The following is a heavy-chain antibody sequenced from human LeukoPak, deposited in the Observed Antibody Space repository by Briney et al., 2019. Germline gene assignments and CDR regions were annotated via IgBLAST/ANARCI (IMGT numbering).Heavy chain of an antibody. D-gene: IGHD3-10*02. V-gene: IGHV3-48*03. Sequence: GGSLRLSCVGSGFTFRSYDMNWVRQAPGKGLEWISHITSSGNTIYYADSVKGRFTISRDNAKNSLYLQMNSLRAEDTAVYYCAELGITMIGGVWGKGTTVTISS. CDR1: GFTFRSYD. CDR2: ITSSGNTI. J-gene: IGHJ6*04. CDR3: AELGITMIGGV.